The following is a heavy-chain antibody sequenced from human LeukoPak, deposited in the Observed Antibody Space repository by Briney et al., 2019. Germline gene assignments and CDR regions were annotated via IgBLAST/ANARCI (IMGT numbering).Heavy chain of an antibody. Sequence: PSETLSLTCAVYGGSFSGYYWSWIRQPPGKGLEWIGEINHSGSTNYNPSLKSRVTISVDTSKNQFSLKLSSVTAADTAVYYCARGGGRHTLDPWGQGTLVTVSS. D-gene: IGHD1-26*01. J-gene: IGHJ5*02. CDR3: ARGGGRHTLDP. V-gene: IGHV4-34*01. CDR2: INHSGST. CDR1: GGSFSGYY.